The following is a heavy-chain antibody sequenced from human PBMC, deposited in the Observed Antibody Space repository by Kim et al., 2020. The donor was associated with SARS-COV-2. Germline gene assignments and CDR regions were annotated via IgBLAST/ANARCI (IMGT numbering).Heavy chain of an antibody. V-gene: IGHV4-61*01. Sequence: SETLSLTCTVSGGSVSIGSYYWSWIRQPPGKGLEWIGYIYYSGSTNYNPSLKSRVSISVDTSKNQFSLKLSSVTAADTAVYYCARVLTWGIVGDAFDIWGQGTMVTVSS. CDR1: GGSVSIGSYY. J-gene: IGHJ3*02. CDR3: ARVLTWGIVGDAFDI. CDR2: IYYSGST. D-gene: IGHD1-26*01.